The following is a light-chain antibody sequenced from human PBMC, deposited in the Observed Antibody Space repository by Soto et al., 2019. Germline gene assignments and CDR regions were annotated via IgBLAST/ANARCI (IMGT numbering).Light chain of an antibody. Sequence: EIVMTQSPATLSVSPGERATLSCRASHRVSSYLAWYQQKPGQAPRLLIYRASTRAAGVSARISGSGSGTEFTLSISSLQPEDSAVYYCQQYYNWPPWTFGQGTKVDIK. V-gene: IGKV3-15*01. CDR1: HRVSSY. J-gene: IGKJ1*01. CDR3: QQYYNWPPWT. CDR2: RAS.